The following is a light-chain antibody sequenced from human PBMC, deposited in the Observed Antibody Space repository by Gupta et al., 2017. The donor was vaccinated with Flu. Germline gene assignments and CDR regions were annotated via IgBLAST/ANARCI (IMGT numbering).Light chain of an antibody. CDR1: QSIRSF. CDR3: QQSDSTPPHT. V-gene: IGKV1-39*01. Sequence: SSLSASVGDRVTISCRASQSIRSFLNWYKQKPGKAPKLLIYGASSLQSGVTSRFSRSGYGTDFTLTISRRQPEDSATYYCQQSDSTPPHTFGPGTKTEI. J-gene: IGKJ2*01. CDR2: GAS.